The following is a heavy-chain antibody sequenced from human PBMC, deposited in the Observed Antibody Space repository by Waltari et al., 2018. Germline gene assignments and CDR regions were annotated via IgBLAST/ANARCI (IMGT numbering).Heavy chain of an antibody. CDR3: ARDHRSGGADY. V-gene: IGHV3-74*01. CDR2: INSTGSST. Sequence: EVQLVESGGGLVQPGGSLRLSCAASGFTFSSYWMHWVRQAPGKGLVWVSRINSTGSSTSYADSVKGRFSSSRDNAKNTLYLQMNSLRAEDTAVYYCARDHRSGGADYWGQGTLVTVSS. D-gene: IGHD2-15*01. J-gene: IGHJ4*02. CDR1: GFTFSSYW.